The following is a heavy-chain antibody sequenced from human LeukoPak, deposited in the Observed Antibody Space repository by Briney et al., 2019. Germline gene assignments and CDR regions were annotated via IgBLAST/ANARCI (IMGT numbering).Heavy chain of an antibody. J-gene: IGHJ4*02. CDR3: ARDLEAYSSSTSCSVPY. CDR2: IYYSGST. Sequence: PSETLSLTCTVSGGSISNYYWSWIRQPPGKGLEWIGYIYYSGSTNYNPSLKGRVTISVDTSKNQFSLKLSSVTAADTAVYYCARDLEAYSSSTSCSVPYWGQGTLVTVSS. V-gene: IGHV4-59*01. CDR1: GGSISNYY. D-gene: IGHD2-2*01.